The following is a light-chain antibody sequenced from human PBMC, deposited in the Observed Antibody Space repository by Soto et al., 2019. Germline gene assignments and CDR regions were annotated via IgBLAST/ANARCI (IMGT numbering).Light chain of an antibody. V-gene: IGKV3-15*01. Sequence: EIVMTQSPATLSVSPGERATLSCRASQSVSSNLPWYQQKPGQAPRLLIYGASTRATGITARFSGSGSGTEFTLTIRSLKSEDVAVYYCQQYNTWPPTWTFGQGNKVEI. CDR2: GAS. CDR3: QQYNTWPPTWT. J-gene: IGKJ1*01. CDR1: QSVSSN.